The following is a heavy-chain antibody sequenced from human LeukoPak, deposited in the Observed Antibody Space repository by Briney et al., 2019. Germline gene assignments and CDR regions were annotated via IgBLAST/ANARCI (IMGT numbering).Heavy chain of an antibody. CDR3: ASARPPAYDFWSGYYTYDNWFDP. CDR1: GGSVSSGNYY. D-gene: IGHD3-3*01. J-gene: IGHJ5*02. V-gene: IGHV4-61*01. CDR2: IYYSGST. Sequence: SETLSLTCTVSGGSVSSGNYYWSWIRQPPGKGLEWIGYIYYSGSTNYNPSLKSRVTISVDTSKNQFSLKLNSVTAADTAVYYCASARPPAYDFWSGYYTYDNWFDPWGQGTLVTVSS.